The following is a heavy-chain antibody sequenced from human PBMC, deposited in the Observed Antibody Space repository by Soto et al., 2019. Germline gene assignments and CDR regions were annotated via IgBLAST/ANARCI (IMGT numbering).Heavy chain of an antibody. V-gene: IGHV1-18*01. Sequence: QLKLVQSGAEVKKPGASVKVSCKTSGYIFAGYGISWVRQAPGQGLEWMGWSSTYNGNRNYAQKFQGRVTMTTDTSTSTAYMELRSLRSDDTAVYYCAIDPLHYGDYYPFDIWGQGTMVTVSS. J-gene: IGHJ3*02. D-gene: IGHD4-17*01. CDR3: AIDPLHYGDYYPFDI. CDR1: GYIFAGYG. CDR2: SSTYNGNR.